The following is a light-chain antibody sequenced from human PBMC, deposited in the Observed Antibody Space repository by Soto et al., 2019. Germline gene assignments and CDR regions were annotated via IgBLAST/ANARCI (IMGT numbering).Light chain of an antibody. J-gene: IGKJ4*01. V-gene: IGKV3-20*01. CDR2: GAS. Sequence: EIVLTQSPGTLSLSPGEKATLSCRASQSVSSSYLAGYQQKPGQPPRLLIYGASSRATGIPDRFSGSGSGTDFTLTISRLEPEDFAVYYCHQYGSSPLTFGGGTKVEIK. CDR3: HQYGSSPLT. CDR1: QSVSSSY.